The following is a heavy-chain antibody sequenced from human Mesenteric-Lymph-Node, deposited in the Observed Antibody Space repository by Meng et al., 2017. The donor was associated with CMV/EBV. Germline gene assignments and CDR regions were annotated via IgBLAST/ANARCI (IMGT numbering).Heavy chain of an antibody. D-gene: IGHD1-26*01. CDR1: GFTFSSYW. CDR2: IKQDGSEK. V-gene: IGHV3-7*01. CDR3: ARERSGSSYYFDY. J-gene: IGHJ4*02. Sequence: GESLKISCAASGFTFSSYWMSWVRQAPGKGLEWVANIKQDGSEKYYVDSVKGRFTISRDNAKNSLYLQMNSLRAEDTAVYYCARERSGSSYYFDYWGQGTLVTVSS.